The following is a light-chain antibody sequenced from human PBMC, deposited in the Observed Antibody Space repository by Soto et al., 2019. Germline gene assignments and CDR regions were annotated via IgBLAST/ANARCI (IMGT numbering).Light chain of an antibody. CDR3: QQYNSYSYT. CDR1: QSISSW. J-gene: IGKJ2*01. Sequence: DIQMTQSPSTLSASVGDRVTITCRASQSISSWLAWYQQKPGKAPKLLIYKASSLESGVPSRFSGSGSGTEFTLPISSLHPDDFATYYCQQYNSYSYTFGQGTKLEIK. CDR2: KAS. V-gene: IGKV1-5*03.